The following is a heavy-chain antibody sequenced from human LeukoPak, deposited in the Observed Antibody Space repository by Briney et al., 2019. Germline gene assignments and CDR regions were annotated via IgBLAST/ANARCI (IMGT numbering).Heavy chain of an antibody. J-gene: IGHJ4*02. CDR3: ARSRVVPAADAHIDY. CDR2: IIPILGIA. Sequence: GASVKVSCKASGFTFSTYYMHWVRQAPGQGLEWMGRIIPILGIANYAQKFQGRVTITADKSTSTAYMELSSLRSEDTAVYYRARSRVVPAADAHIDYWGQGTLVTVSS. D-gene: IGHD2-2*01. V-gene: IGHV1-69*02. CDR1: GFTFSTYY.